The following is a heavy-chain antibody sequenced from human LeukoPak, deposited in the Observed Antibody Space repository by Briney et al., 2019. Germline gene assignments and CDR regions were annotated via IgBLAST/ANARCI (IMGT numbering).Heavy chain of an antibody. Sequence: SCKASGYTFTSYDINWVRQAPGKGLEWVSSISSSSSYIYYADSVKGRFTISRDNAKNSLYLQMNSLRAEDTAVYYCAGSYGDYSRYWFDPWGQGTLVTVSS. J-gene: IGHJ5*02. CDR1: GYTFTSYD. CDR2: ISSSSSYI. D-gene: IGHD4-17*01. V-gene: IGHV3-21*01. CDR3: AGSYGDYSRYWFDP.